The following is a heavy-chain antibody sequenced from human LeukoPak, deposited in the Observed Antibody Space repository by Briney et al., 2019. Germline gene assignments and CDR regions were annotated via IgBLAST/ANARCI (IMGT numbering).Heavy chain of an antibody. J-gene: IGHJ4*02. Sequence: GGSLRLSCAASGFTFSSYAMHWVRQGPGKGLEWVTVISLDGNSIYYVDSVKGRFTISRDNSKNTLYLQMNSLRTEDTAVYYCVRAGSGLETTMITKSAGGHWGQGTLVTVAS. D-gene: IGHD5-18*01. V-gene: IGHV3-30*04. CDR1: GFTFSSYA. CDR2: ISLDGNSI. CDR3: VRAGSGLETTMITKSAGGH.